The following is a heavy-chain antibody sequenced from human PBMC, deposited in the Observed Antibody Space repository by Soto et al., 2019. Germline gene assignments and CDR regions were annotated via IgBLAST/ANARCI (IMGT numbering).Heavy chain of an antibody. V-gene: IGHV3-33*01. CDR1: GFTFSSYG. CDR3: ARGVAAAGTRGYYYYYGMDV. CDR2: IWYDGSNK. J-gene: IGHJ6*02. Sequence: QVQLVESGGGVVQPGRSLRLSCAASGFTFSSYGMHWVRQAPGKGLEWVAVIWYDGSNKYYADSVKGRFTISRDNSKNTLYLQINSLRGEDTAVYYCARGVAAAGTRGYYYYYGMDVWGQGTTVTVSS. D-gene: IGHD6-13*01.